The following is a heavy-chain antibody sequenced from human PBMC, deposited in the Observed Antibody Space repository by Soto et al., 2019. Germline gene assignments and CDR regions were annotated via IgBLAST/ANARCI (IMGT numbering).Heavy chain of an antibody. J-gene: IGHJ4*02. CDR2: ISYDGSNK. Sequence: QVQLVESGGGVVQPGRSLRLSCAASGFTFSSYAMHWVRQAPGKGLEWVAVISYDGSNKYYADSVKGRFTISRDNSKNTLYLQMNSLRAEDTAVYYCASPPQRWEPYYFAYWGQGTLVTVSS. CDR1: GFTFSSYA. V-gene: IGHV3-30-3*01. D-gene: IGHD1-26*01. CDR3: ASPPQRWEPYYFAY.